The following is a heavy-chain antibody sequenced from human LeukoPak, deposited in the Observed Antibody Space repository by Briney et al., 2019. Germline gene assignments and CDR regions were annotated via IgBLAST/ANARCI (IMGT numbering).Heavy chain of an antibody. CDR3: AGAQGISARW. J-gene: IGHJ4*02. CDR2: IYSDGST. Sequence: GGSLRLSCAASGFTFDGYAMHWVRQAPGKGLEWVSVIYSDGSTYYADSVKGRFTISRDNSKNTLYLQMNSLRAEDTAVYYCAGAQGISARWWGQGTLVTVSS. CDR1: GFTFDGYA. D-gene: IGHD6-6*01. V-gene: IGHV3-53*01.